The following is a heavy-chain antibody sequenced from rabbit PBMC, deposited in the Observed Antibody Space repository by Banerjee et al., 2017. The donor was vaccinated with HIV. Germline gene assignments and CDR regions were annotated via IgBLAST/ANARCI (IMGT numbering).Heavy chain of an antibody. J-gene: IGHJ4*01. CDR3: ARDLAAVIGWNFNL. CDR2: IDTGSGSA. Sequence: QQLEESGGDLVKPGASLTLTCKASGFSFSSGQDMCWVRQAPGKGLEWIGCIDTGSGSAYYASWAKGRFTISRTSSTTVTLQMTSLTAADTATYFCARDLAAVIGWNFNLWGPGTLVTVS. V-gene: IGHV1S40*01. CDR1: GFSFSSGQD. D-gene: IGHD1-1*01.